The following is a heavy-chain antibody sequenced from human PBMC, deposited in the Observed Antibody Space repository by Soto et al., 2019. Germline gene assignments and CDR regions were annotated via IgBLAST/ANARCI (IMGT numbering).Heavy chain of an antibody. Sequence: GGSLRLSCAASGFSISRYWMTWVRQAPGKGLELVADIKQDGSEKYYVDSLGGRLTISRDNAKNSLYLQMVSLRAEHTALYYCARGGFSYGTGLEHCGQGTLVTGSA. CDR3: ARGGFSYGTGLEH. CDR2: IKQDGSEK. J-gene: IGHJ4*02. CDR1: GFSISRYW. D-gene: IGHD5-18*01. V-gene: IGHV3-7*01.